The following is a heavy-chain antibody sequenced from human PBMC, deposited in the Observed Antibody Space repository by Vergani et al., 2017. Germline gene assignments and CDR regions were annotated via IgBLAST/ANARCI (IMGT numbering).Heavy chain of an antibody. V-gene: IGHV4-30-2*01. CDR2: IYHSGST. CDR1: GGSISSGGYS. D-gene: IGHD3-22*01. J-gene: IGHJ5*02. Sequence: QLQLQESGSGLVKPSQTLSLTCAVSGGSISSGGYSWSWIRQPPGKGLEWIGYIYHSGSTYYNPSLKSRVTISVDRSKNQFSLKLSSVTAADTAVYYCARENYSDISVYYGGGNWFDPWGQGTLVTVSS. CDR3: ARENYSDISVYYGGGNWFDP.